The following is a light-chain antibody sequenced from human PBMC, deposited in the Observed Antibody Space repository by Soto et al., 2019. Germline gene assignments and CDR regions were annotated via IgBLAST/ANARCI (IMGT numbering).Light chain of an antibody. CDR3: QQSYSIPVT. V-gene: IGKV1-39*01. CDR2: SAS. J-gene: IGKJ5*01. Sequence: DIQLTQSPSSLSASVGDKVTFTCRASQSISNFLNWYQQRPGRAPVLLVYSASTLQSGVPSRFSGGGSGTAFTLTIHSLQPDDFATYYCQQSYSIPVTCGQGTRL. CDR1: QSISNF.